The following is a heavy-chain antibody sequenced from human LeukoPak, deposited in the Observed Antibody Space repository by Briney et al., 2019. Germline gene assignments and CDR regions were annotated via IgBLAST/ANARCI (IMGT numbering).Heavy chain of an antibody. Sequence: SGPTLVKPTQTLTLTCTFSGFSLSTSGVGVGWIRQPPGKAPEWLALIYWDDDKRYSPSLKSRLTITKDTSKNQVVLRMTNMDPVDTATYYCSNYYGSSGYYFFDYWGQGTLVTVSS. V-gene: IGHV2-5*02. D-gene: IGHD3-22*01. CDR3: SNYYGSSGYYFFDY. J-gene: IGHJ4*02. CDR2: IYWDDDK. CDR1: GFSLSTSGVG.